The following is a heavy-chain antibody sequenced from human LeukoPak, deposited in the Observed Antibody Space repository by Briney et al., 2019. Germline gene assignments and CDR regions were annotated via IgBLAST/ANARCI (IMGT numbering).Heavy chain of an antibody. V-gene: IGHV1-8*01. CDR3: ARGSVWVTVTTSAPYYYYYGMDV. CDR2: MNPNSGNT. J-gene: IGHJ6*02. D-gene: IGHD4-17*01. Sequence: ASVKVSCKASGYTFTSYDINWVRQATGQGLEWMGWMNPNSGNTGYAQKFQGRVTMTRNTSISTAYMELSSLRSEDTAVYYCARGSVWVTVTTSAPYYYYYGMDVWGQGTTVTVSS. CDR1: GYTFTSYD.